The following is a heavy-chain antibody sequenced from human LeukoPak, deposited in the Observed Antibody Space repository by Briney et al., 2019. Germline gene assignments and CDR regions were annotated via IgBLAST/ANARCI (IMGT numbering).Heavy chain of an antibody. D-gene: IGHD1-26*01. J-gene: IGHJ5*02. Sequence: SETLSLTCAVSGASISGSGYYWGWIRQPPGKGLEWIGNIYYSGSTYYNASLQSRVTISIDTSKNQFSLKLSSVTAADTAVYYCARGIIVGATWGENDNWFDPWGQGTLVTVSS. CDR3: ARGIIVGATWGENDNWFDP. CDR2: IYYSGST. V-gene: IGHV4-39*07. CDR1: GASISGSGYY.